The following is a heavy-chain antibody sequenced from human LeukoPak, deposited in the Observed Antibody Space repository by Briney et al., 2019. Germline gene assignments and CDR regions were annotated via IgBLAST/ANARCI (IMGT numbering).Heavy chain of an antibody. CDR3: VTDQTGRHPYFFDY. J-gene: IGHJ4*02. V-gene: IGHV3-7*01. CDR1: GFNLSTYW. Sequence: GGSLRLSCAASGFNLSTYWMTWVRQVPGKGLEWVANIKEDGSEIYYVDAVKGRFSISRDNAKTSLYLQMNSLSVADTAVYYCVTDQTGRHPYFFDYWGQGTLVTVSS. CDR2: IKEDGSEI. D-gene: IGHD3-10*01.